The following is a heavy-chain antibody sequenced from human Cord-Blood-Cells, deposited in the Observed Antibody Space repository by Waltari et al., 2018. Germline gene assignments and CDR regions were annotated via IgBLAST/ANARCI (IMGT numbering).Heavy chain of an antibody. CDR2: IGYDGSNK. Sequence: QVQLVESGGGVVQPGRSLRLSCAASGFTFSSYGMHWVRQAPGKGVGWVAVIGYDGSNKYYADSVKGRFTSSRYNSKNTLYLQMNSLRAEDTAVYYCARALESGSCPDYWGQGTLVTVSS. D-gene: IGHD1-26*01. CDR3: ARALESGSCPDY. J-gene: IGHJ4*02. V-gene: IGHV3-33*01. CDR1: GFTFSSYG.